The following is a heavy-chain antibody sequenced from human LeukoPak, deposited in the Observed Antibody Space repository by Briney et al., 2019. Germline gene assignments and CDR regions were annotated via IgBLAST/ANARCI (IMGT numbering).Heavy chain of an antibody. CDR3: ARGGYTAMVNVLPTY. Sequence: GASVKVSCKASGYTFTSYYMHWVRQAPGQGLEWIGIINPSGGSTSYAQKFQGRVTMTRDTSTSTVYMELSSLRSEDTAVYYCARGGYTAMVNVLPTYWGQGTLVTVSS. CDR1: GYTFTSYY. J-gene: IGHJ4*02. V-gene: IGHV1-46*01. D-gene: IGHD5-18*01. CDR2: INPSGGST.